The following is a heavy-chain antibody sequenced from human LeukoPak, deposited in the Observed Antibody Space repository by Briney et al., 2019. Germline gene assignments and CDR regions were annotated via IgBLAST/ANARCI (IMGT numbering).Heavy chain of an antibody. CDR3: AGERDQYYDSSGPFDY. CDR2: IYYSGST. CDR1: GGSISSYY. V-gene: IGHV4-59*01. D-gene: IGHD3-22*01. J-gene: IGHJ4*02. Sequence: SETLSLTCTVSGGSISSYYWSWIRQPPGKGLEWIGYIYYSGSTNYNPSLKSRVTISVDTSKNQFSLKLSSVTAADTAVYYCAGERDQYYDSSGPFDYWGQETLVTVSS.